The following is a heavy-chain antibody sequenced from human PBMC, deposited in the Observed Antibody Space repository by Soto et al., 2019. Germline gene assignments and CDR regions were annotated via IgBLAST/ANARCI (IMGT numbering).Heavy chain of an antibody. CDR3: ARHYWGFYY. D-gene: IGHD3-16*01. V-gene: IGHV4-59*08. CDR1: GGSISSYY. CDR2: IFYSGST. Sequence: SETLSLTCTVSGGSISSYYWSWIRQPPGKGLEWIGYIFYSGSTNYNPSLKSRVTISVDTSKNQFSLKLSSVTAADTAVYYCARHYWGFYYWGQGTLVTVSS. J-gene: IGHJ4*02.